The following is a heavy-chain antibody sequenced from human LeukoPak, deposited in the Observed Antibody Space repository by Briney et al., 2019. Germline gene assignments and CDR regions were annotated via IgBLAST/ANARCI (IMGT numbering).Heavy chain of an antibody. Sequence: GGSLRLSCVASGFTVSSNYMSWVRQAPGKGLEWVSIIYSGGRTYYADSVKGRFTISRDSSMNTLYLQMNSLRAEDTAVYYCARVYGPGGYDDWGQGTQVTVSS. D-gene: IGHD5-12*01. V-gene: IGHV3-53*01. CDR1: GFTVSSNY. J-gene: IGHJ4*02. CDR3: ARVYGPGGYDD. CDR2: IYSGGRT.